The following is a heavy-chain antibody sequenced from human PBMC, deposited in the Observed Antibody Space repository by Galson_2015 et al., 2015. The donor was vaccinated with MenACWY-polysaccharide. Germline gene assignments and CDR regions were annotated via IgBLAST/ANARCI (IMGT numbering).Heavy chain of an antibody. CDR3: ARDSHYYGSGSYGWFDP. D-gene: IGHD3-10*01. CDR1: GGSISRTSNY. J-gene: IGHJ5*02. V-gene: IGHV4-39*07. Sequence: ETLSLTCTVSGGSISRTSNYWGWIRQPPGKGLEWIGSIYDSGTTYYNPSLKSRVTISVDTSKNQFSLNVTSVTAADTAVYFCARDSHYYGSGSYGWFDPWGQGILVPVSS. CDR2: IYDSGTT.